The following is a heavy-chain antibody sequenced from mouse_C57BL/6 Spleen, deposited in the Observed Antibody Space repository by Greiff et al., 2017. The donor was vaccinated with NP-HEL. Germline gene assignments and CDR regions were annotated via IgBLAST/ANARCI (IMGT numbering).Heavy chain of an antibody. CDR2: IDPSDSYT. J-gene: IGHJ2*01. Sequence: VQLQQPGAELVRPGPSVKLSCKASGYTFTSYWMHWVKQRPGQGLEWIGVIDPSDSYTNYNQKFKGKATLTVDTSSSTAYMQLSSLTSEDSAVYYCARAFTTVVATNFDYWGQVTTLTVSS. V-gene: IGHV1-59*01. D-gene: IGHD1-1*01. CDR3: ARAFTTVVATNFDY. CDR1: GYTFTSYW.